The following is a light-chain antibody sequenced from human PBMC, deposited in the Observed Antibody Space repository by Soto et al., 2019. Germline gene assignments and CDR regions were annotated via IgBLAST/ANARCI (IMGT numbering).Light chain of an antibody. CDR1: SIDVGHPYNY. Sequence: QSALTQPASVSGSPGQSITISCTGTSIDVGHPYNYVSWYQQYPGKAPKLLILGVSNRPSGISGRFSGSKSGNTASLTISGLKVEDEADYYCCSSGGSPTYVFGTGTKLTVL. CDR3: CSSGGSPTYV. V-gene: IGLV2-23*02. CDR2: GVS. J-gene: IGLJ1*01.